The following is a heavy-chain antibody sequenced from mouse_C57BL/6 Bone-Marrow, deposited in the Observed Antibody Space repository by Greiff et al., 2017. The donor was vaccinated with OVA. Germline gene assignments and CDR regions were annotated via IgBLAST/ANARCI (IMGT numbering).Heavy chain of an antibody. CDR1: GYTFTSYW. J-gene: IGHJ4*01. CDR2: IHPNSGST. Sequence: QVQLQQPGAELVKPGASVKLSCKASGYTFTSYWMHWVKQRPGQGLEWIGMIHPNSGSTNYNEKFKSKATLTVDKSSSTAYMQLSSLTSEDSAVYYCASYYSNYGGFAMDYWGQGTSVTVSS. D-gene: IGHD2-5*01. CDR3: ASYYSNYGGFAMDY. V-gene: IGHV1-64*01.